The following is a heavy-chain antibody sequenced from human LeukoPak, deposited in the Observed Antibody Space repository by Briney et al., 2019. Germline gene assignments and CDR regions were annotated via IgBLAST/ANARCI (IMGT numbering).Heavy chain of an antibody. D-gene: IGHD4-17*01. CDR2: FYYRA. Sequence: SSQTLSLTCTVSGGSSVSSGGYYWTWIRQHPEKGLEWIGYFYYRASYNPSLNGRVSISIDTSKNQFSLRLTSVTAADTALYYCVREGEYGEDYYWGQGIQVIVSA. J-gene: IGHJ4*02. CDR1: GGSSVSSGGYY. V-gene: IGHV4-31*03. CDR3: VREGEYGEDYY.